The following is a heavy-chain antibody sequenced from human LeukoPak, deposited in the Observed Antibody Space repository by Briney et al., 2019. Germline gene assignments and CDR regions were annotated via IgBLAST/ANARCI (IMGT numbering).Heavy chain of an antibody. Sequence: ASVKVSCKASGYTFTSYYMHWVRQAPGQGLEWMGIINPSGGSTSYAQKFQGRVTTTRDMSTSTVYMELSSLRSEDTAVYYCARDCNSSSWYVRYYYYMDVWGKGTTVTVSS. CDR2: INPSGGST. J-gene: IGHJ6*03. D-gene: IGHD6-13*01. CDR3: ARDCNSSSWYVRYYYYMDV. V-gene: IGHV1-46*01. CDR1: GYTFTSYY.